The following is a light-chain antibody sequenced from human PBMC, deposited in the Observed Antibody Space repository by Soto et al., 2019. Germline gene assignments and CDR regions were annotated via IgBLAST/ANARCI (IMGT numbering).Light chain of an antibody. CDR3: QQYHTWPIT. CDR2: DTS. V-gene: IGKV3-15*01. Sequence: EIVMTQSPATVSVSPGERATLSCRASQSVSRKLAWYQHKPGQAPRLLIYDTSTRAADIPARFSGSGSGTEFTLTISSLQSEDCAIYYCQQYHTWPITFGGGTKVDIK. J-gene: IGKJ4*01. CDR1: QSVSRK.